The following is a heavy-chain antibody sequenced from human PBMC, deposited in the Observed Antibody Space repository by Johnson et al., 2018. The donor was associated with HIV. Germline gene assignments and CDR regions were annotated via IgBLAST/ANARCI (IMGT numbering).Heavy chain of an antibody. CDR1: RFSFSPFG. Sequence: QVQLVESGGGVVQPGRSLKLSCEASRFSFSPFGMHWVRQAPGKGLEWVSVIYSGGSTYYADSVKGRFTISRDNSKNTLYLQMNSLRAEDTAVYYCTRGSFTDDAFDIWGQGTMVTVSS. D-gene: IGHD1-26*01. J-gene: IGHJ3*02. V-gene: IGHV3-NL1*01. CDR3: TRGSFTDDAFDI. CDR2: IYSGGST.